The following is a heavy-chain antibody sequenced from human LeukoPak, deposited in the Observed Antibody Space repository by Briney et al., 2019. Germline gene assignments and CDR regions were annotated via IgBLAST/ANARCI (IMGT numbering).Heavy chain of an antibody. J-gene: IGHJ5*02. V-gene: IGHV1-58*01. CDR2: IVVGSGST. Sequence: GASVKVSCTAAGFTFCDSAVQWVRQARGESPGCIGYIVVGSGSTVYAQKFQQRVTMTRALSTYTACMELSSLRSEDTAGYYCAADQAPTDPYMWVDPWGQGTQVIVSS. D-gene: IGHD2-21*02. CDR3: AADQAPTDPYMWVDP. CDR1: GFTFCDSA.